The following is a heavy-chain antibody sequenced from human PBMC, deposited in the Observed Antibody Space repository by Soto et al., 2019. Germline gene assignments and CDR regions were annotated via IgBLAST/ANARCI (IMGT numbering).Heavy chain of an antibody. D-gene: IGHD3-22*01. CDR2: ISGSGGST. V-gene: IGHV3-23*01. Sequence: EVQLLESGGGLVQPGGSLRLSCAASGFTFSSYAMSWVRQAPGKGLEWVSAISGSGGSTYYADSVKGRFTISRDNSKNTLYLQRNSLRAEDTAVYYCAKMEVIYYYYYGMDVWGQGTTVTVSS. CDR1: GFTFSSYA. J-gene: IGHJ6*02. CDR3: AKMEVIYYYYYGMDV.